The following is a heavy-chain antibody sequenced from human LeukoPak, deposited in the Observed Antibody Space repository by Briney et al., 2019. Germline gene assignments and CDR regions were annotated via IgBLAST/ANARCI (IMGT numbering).Heavy chain of an antibody. D-gene: IGHD3-22*01. CDR3: ARDVVYDSSGPRTD. J-gene: IGHJ4*02. V-gene: IGHV1-69*04. Sequence: GSSVKVSCKASGGTFSSYAISWVRQAPGQGLEWMGRIIPILGIANYAQKFQGRVTITADKSTSTAYMELSSLRSEDTAVYYCARDVVYDSSGPRTDWGQGTLVTVPS. CDR2: IIPILGIA. CDR1: GGTFSSYA.